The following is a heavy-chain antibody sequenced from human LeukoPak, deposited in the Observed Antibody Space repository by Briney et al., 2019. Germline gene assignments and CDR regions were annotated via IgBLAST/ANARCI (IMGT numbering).Heavy chain of an antibody. V-gene: IGHV3-23*01. CDR2: ISGSGGST. D-gene: IGHD2-2*01. CDR1: GFTFSSYA. J-gene: IGHJ4*02. Sequence: PGGSLRLSCAASGFTFSSYAMSWVRQAPGKGLEWVSAISGSGGSTYYADSVKGRFTISRDNSKNTLYLQMNSLRAEDTAVYYCANPRHCSSTSCSSEVHWGQGTLVTVSS. CDR3: ANPRHCSSTSCSSEVH.